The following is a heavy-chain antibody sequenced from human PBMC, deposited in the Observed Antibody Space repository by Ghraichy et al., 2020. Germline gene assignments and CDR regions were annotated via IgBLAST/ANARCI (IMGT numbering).Heavy chain of an antibody. CDR2: IDYSGST. J-gene: IGHJ4*02. Sequence: SETLSLTCAVYGWSFSGYYWNWIRQPPGKGLEWIGEIDYSGSTKYNPSLKRRVTMSVDTSKNQFSLKLTSVTAADTAVYYCARGYRMSTFGGVITSHYFDFWGQETLVTVSS. CDR1: GWSFSGYY. CDR3: ARGYRMSTFGGVITSHYFDF. V-gene: IGHV4-34*01. D-gene: IGHD3-16*02.